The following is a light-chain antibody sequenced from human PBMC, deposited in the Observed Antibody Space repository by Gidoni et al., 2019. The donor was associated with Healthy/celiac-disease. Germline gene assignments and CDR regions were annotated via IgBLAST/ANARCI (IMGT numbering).Light chain of an antibody. CDR1: QSVSSSY. V-gene: IGKV3-20*01. CDR3: QQYGSSPLWT. J-gene: IGKJ1*01. Sequence: EIVLTQSPGTLSLSPGERATLSGRASQSVSSSYLAWYQQKPGQAPRLLSYGASSRATGIPDRFSGSGSGTDFTLTISRLEPEDFAVYYCQQYGSSPLWTFXXXTKVEIK. CDR2: GAS.